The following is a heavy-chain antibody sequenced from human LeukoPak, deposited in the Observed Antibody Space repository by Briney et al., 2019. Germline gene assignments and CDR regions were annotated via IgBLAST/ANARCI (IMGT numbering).Heavy chain of an antibody. CDR3: ARRGYYYYGMDV. CDR2: INHSGST. Sequence: SSETLSLTCAVYGGSFSGYYWSWIRQPPGKGLEWIGEINHSGSTNYNPSLKSRVTISVDTSKNQFSLKLSSVTAADTAVYYCARRGYYYYGMDVWGKGTTVTVSS. V-gene: IGHV4-34*01. D-gene: IGHD3-10*01. J-gene: IGHJ6*04. CDR1: GGSFSGYY.